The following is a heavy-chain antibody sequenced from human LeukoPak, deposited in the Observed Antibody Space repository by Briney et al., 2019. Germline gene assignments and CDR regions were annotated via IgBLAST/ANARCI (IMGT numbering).Heavy chain of an antibody. CDR1: GFTFSSYW. CDR3: AKGSYYDSSGSFYFDY. V-gene: IGHV3-23*01. CDR2: ISGSGDNT. D-gene: IGHD3-22*01. J-gene: IGHJ4*02. Sequence: PGGSLRLSCAASGFTFSSYWMSWVRQAPGKGLEWVSGISGSGDNTYYADSAKGRFTISRDNSKNTLYVQVNSLGTEDTAAYYCAKGSYYDSSGSFYFDYWGQGTLVTVSS.